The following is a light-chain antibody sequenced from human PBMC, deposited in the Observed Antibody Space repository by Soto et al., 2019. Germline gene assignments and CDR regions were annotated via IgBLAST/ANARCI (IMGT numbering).Light chain of an antibody. CDR1: QSVSSN. CDR2: GAS. Sequence: SPATMSVSPGERATLSCRASQSVSSNLPWYPQKPGQAPRLLIDGASARATGIPARFSGSGSGTEFTLTIFCLQAEDCIGYKSALRACRQVPLGQGTRLDI. CDR3: ALRACRQVP. J-gene: IGKJ5*01. V-gene: IGKV3-15*01.